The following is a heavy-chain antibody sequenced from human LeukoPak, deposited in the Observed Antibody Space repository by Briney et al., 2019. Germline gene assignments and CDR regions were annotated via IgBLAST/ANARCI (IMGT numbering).Heavy chain of an antibody. D-gene: IGHD5-12*01. V-gene: IGHV1-2*02. J-gene: IGHJ4*02. Sequence: ASVKVSCKASGYTFTGYYMHWVRQAPGQGLEWMGWINPNSGGTNYAQKFQGRVTMTRDTSISTAYMELTRLRSDDTAVYYCARGLEHSGYDSGYWGQGTLVTVSS. CDR2: INPNSGGT. CDR1: GYTFTGYY. CDR3: ARGLEHSGYDSGY.